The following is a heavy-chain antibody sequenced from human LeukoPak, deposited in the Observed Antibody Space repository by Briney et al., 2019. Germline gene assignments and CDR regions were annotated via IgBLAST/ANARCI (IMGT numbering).Heavy chain of an antibody. CDR3: ATDSGHSFFY. V-gene: IGHV3-74*01. J-gene: IGHJ3*01. CDR1: GFTFNTAW. Sequence: GGSLRLSCVASGFTFNTAWMHWVRQVPGKGLVWVSRIYSDGSAPRYAEFVKGRFTISRDNARSTLYLQMNSLTIEDTAVYYCATDSGHSFFYWGQGTKVTVSA. CDR2: IYSDGSAP. D-gene: IGHD3-10*01.